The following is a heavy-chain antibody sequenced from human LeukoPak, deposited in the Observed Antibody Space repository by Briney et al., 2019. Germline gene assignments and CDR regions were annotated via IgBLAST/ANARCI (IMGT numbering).Heavy chain of an antibody. V-gene: IGHV1-46*01. CDR2: INPSGGST. Sequence: ASVKVSCKASGYTFTSYYMHWVRQAPGQGLEWMGIINPSGGSTSYAQKFQGRVTMTRDTSTSTVYMELSSLRSEDTAVYYCAGPPRYCSSTSCSFDYWGQGTLVTVS. D-gene: IGHD2-2*01. CDR3: AGPPRYCSSTSCSFDY. J-gene: IGHJ4*02. CDR1: GYTFTSYY.